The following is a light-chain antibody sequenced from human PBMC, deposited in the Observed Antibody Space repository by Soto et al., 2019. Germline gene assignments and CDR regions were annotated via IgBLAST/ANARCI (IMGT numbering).Light chain of an antibody. CDR3: QQYRSSPGT. V-gene: IGKV3-20*01. CDR1: QTVSSTY. Sequence: EIVLTQSPCTLSLSPGERATLSCRASQTVSSTYLAWYQQKPGQAPRLLIYGASNRATGIPDRFSGSGSGTDFTLTISRLEPEDFAVYYCQQYRSSPGTFGQGTKV. J-gene: IGKJ1*01. CDR2: GAS.